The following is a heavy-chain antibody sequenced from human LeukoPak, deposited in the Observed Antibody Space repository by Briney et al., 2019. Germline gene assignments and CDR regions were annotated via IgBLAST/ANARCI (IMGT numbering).Heavy chain of an antibody. CDR3: ARDFLLQSEGLFDY. V-gene: IGHV4-4*07. CDR2: FYISGST. D-gene: IGHD4-11*01. CDR1: GGSISSYY. Sequence: AETLSLTCTVSGGSISSYYWSWIRQPAGKGLEWIGRFYISGSTNYNPSLKSRVTMSVDTSKNQFSLRLNSVSATATAVYYCARDFLLQSEGLFDYWGQGTLVTVSS. J-gene: IGHJ4*02.